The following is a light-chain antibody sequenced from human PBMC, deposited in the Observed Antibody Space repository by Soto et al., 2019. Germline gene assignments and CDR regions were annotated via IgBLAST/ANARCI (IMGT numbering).Light chain of an antibody. CDR3: QKYNSAPWT. CDR2: VAS. Sequence: DIQMTQSPSSLSASVGDRVTITCRASQGISNYLAWYQQQPGKVPKLLIYVASSLQSGVPSRFSGSGSVTDFTLTISSLHPEDVATYYCQKYNSAPWTFGQGTKVEI. J-gene: IGKJ1*01. CDR1: QGISNY. V-gene: IGKV1-27*01.